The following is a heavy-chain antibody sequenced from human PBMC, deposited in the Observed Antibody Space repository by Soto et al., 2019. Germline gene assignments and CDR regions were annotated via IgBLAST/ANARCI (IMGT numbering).Heavy chain of an antibody. CDR3: ARGGSESDY. CDR1: GFTFSHYW. D-gene: IGHD3-16*01. Sequence: EVQLVESGGGLVQPGGSLRLSCAASGFTFSHYWMTWVRQAPGKGLEWVANMKEDGSEKNYVDSVKGRFTISRDNAKNSLYLKMNSLRAEDTAMYYCARGGSESDYWGQGTLVTVSS. V-gene: IGHV3-7*01. J-gene: IGHJ4*02. CDR2: MKEDGSEK.